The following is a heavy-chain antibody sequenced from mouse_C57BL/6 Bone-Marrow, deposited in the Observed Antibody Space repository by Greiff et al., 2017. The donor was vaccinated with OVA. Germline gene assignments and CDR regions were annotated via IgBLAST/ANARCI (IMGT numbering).Heavy chain of an antibody. CDR3: ARPYYYGSSYRDWFAY. V-gene: IGHV1-7*01. CDR2: INPSSGYT. Sequence: QVQLKESGAELAKPGASVKLSCKASGYTFTSYWMHWVKQRPGQGLEWIGYINPSSGYTKYNQKFKDKATLTADKSSSTAYMQLSSLTYEDSAVYYCARPYYYGSSYRDWFAYWGQGTLVTVSA. J-gene: IGHJ3*01. D-gene: IGHD1-1*01. CDR1: GYTFTSYW.